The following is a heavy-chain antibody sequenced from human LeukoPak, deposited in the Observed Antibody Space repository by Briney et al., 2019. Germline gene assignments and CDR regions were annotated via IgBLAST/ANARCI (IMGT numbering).Heavy chain of an antibody. Sequence: GGSLRLSCAASGFTFSNYWMPWVRQAPGKGLVWVSRLNSDGSHTGYADSVKGRFTISRDNAKNTLYLQMNSLRAEDTAVYYCTRDFDQPSGNWGQGTLVTVSS. CDR3: TRDFDQPSGN. CDR2: LNSDGSHT. J-gene: IGHJ4*02. CDR1: GFTFSNYW. D-gene: IGHD3-9*01. V-gene: IGHV3-74*01.